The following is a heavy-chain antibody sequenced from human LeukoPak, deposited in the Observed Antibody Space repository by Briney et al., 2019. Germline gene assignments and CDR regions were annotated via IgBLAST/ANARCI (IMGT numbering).Heavy chain of an antibody. J-gene: IGHJ4*02. Sequence: PSETLSLTCTVSGGSTSSTTYYWSWIRQPPGKGLEWIGSIFYNGDTYYNPSLKSRVTISVDTSKNHFSLRLSSVTAADTAVYYCARCWQQLVNLFDYWGQGTLVTVSS. D-gene: IGHD6-13*01. V-gene: IGHV4-39*02. CDR1: GGSTSSTTYY. CDR2: IFYNGDT. CDR3: ARCWQQLVNLFDY.